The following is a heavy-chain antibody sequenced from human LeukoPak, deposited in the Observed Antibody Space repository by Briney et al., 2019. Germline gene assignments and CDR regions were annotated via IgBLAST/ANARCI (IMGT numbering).Heavy chain of an antibody. D-gene: IGHD3-3*01. Sequence: ASVKVSCKVSGYTFTGYYMHWVRQAPGQGLEWMGWINPNSGGTNYAQKFQGRVTMTRDTSISTAYMELSRLRSDDTAVYYCARDSNKYDFWSGYSSGNYGMDVWGQGTTVTVSS. CDR3: ARDSNKYDFWSGYSSGNYGMDV. V-gene: IGHV1-2*02. CDR2: INPNSGGT. CDR1: GYTFTGYY. J-gene: IGHJ6*02.